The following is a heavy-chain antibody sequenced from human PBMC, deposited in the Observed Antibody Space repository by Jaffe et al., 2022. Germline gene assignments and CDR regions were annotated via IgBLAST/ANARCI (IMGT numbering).Heavy chain of an antibody. CDR3: AREGYYYGSGSFQDDAFDI. Sequence: EVQLVESGGGLVQPGGSLRLSCAASGFTFSSYEMNWVRQAPGKGLEWVSYISSSGSTIYYADSVKGRFTISRDNAKNSLYLQMNSLRAEDTAVYYCAREGYYYGSGSFQDDAFDIWGQGTMVTVSS. D-gene: IGHD3-10*01. V-gene: IGHV3-48*03. J-gene: IGHJ3*02. CDR1: GFTFSSYE. CDR2: ISSSGSTI.